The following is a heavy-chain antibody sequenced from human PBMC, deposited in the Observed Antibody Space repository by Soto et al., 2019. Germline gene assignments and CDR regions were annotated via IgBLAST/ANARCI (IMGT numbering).Heavy chain of an antibody. CDR3: ARVWYYRDYASYYFDS. CDR2: ISSSRSYI. Sequence: EVQLVESGGGLVKPGGSLRLSCAASGFTFSSYSMNWVRQAPGKGLEWVSSISSSRSYIYYADSLQGRFTISRDNAKNXLYLQMNSLRAEDTAVYYCARVWYYRDYASYYFDSWGQGTLVTVSS. CDR1: GFTFSSYS. D-gene: IGHD4-17*01. J-gene: IGHJ4*02. V-gene: IGHV3-21*01.